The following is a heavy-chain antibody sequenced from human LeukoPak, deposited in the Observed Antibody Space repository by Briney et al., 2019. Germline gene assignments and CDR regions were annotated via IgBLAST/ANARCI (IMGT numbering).Heavy chain of an antibody. Sequence: PSETLSLTCTVSGGSISSYYWSWIRQPPGKGLEWIGEINHSGSTNYNPSLKSRVTISVDTSKNQFSLKLSSVTAADTAVYYCARGIAVAGSPLDYWGQGTLVTVSS. CDR1: GGSISSYY. CDR3: ARGIAVAGSPLDY. J-gene: IGHJ4*02. CDR2: INHSGST. V-gene: IGHV4-34*01. D-gene: IGHD6-19*01.